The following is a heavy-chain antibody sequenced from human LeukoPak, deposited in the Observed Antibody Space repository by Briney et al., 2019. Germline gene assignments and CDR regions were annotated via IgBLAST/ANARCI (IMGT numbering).Heavy chain of an antibody. J-gene: IGHJ4*02. CDR1: GYSFTSYW. CDR3: ARKDRTLAVAGNLGFDY. Sequence: GESLKISCKGSGYSFTSYWIGWVRQMPGKGLEWMGIIYPGDSDTRYSPSFQGQVTISADKSISTAYLQWSSLKASDTAMYYCARKDRTLAVAGNLGFDYWGQGILVTVSS. CDR2: IYPGDSDT. D-gene: IGHD6-19*01. V-gene: IGHV5-51*01.